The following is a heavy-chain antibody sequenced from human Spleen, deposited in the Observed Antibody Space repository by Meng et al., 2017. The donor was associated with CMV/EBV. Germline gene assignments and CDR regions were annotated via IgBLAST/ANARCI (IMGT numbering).Heavy chain of an antibody. Sequence: ASVKVSCKASGYGFGGYDIHWVRLATGQGLEWVGWMNPHSGNTGYAQKLQGRVAITRDTSITTAYMELNRLGSEDTAVYYCTRNWRKGKGWFDPWGQGTPVTVSS. CDR3: TRNWRKGKGWFDP. V-gene: IGHV1-8*03. J-gene: IGHJ5*02. CDR1: GYGFGGYD. D-gene: IGHD1-1*01. CDR2: MNPHSGNT.